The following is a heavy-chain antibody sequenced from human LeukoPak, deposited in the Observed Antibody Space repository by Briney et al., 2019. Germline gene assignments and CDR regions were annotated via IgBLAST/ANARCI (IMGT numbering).Heavy chain of an antibody. CDR2: ISWNSGSI. D-gene: IGHD3-22*01. V-gene: IGHV3-9*01. Sequence: PGRSLRLSCAASGFTFDDYAMHWVRQAPRKGLEWVSGISWNSGSIGYADSVKGRFTISRDNAKNSLYLQMNSLRAEDTALYYCAKAIVKQAFDIWGQGTMVTVSS. J-gene: IGHJ3*02. CDR1: GFTFDDYA. CDR3: AKAIVKQAFDI.